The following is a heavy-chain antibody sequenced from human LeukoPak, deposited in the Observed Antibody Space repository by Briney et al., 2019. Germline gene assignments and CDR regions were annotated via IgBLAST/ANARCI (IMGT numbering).Heavy chain of an antibody. J-gene: IGHJ6*02. V-gene: IGHV3-7*01. CDR1: GFTFSDSW. CDR3: ATYTHWVAGDV. D-gene: IGHD3-16*01. Sequence: GGSLRLSCAASGFTFSDSWMSWVRQAPGKGLEWVANMNQDGSGKDYVDSVKGRFTISRDNARNSLYLQMGSLRAEDTAVYYCATYTHWVAGDVWGQGTTVTVSS. CDR2: MNQDGSGK.